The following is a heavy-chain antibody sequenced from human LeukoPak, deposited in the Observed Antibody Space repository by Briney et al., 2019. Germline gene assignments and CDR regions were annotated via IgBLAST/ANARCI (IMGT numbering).Heavy chain of an antibody. Sequence: PSETLSLTCTVSGGSISSYYWSWIRQPQGPGLEVIGYLYYCGRTKNNPSPKSRVTISVDTPKNQFCLTLSSGTAADPDAYFCVRHTDELGYLQHWGQGTLVTVSS. V-gene: IGHV4-59*08. CDR1: GGSISSYY. CDR2: LYYCGRT. CDR3: VRHTDELGYLQH. J-gene: IGHJ1*01. D-gene: IGHD5-12*01.